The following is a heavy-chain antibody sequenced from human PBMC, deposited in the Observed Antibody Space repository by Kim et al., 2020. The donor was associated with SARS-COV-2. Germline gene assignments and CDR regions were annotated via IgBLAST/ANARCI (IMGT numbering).Heavy chain of an antibody. CDR3: AKDDFGSIDY. D-gene: IGHD3-10*01. CDR1: GFTFSRSA. V-gene: IGHV3-30*01. CDR2: ISYDGRTR. J-gene: IGHJ4*02. Sequence: GGSLRLSCTASGFTFSRSAIHWVRQAPGKGLEHLSLISYDGRTRNYADSVKGRFTISRDNSENTVYLQMNSLRPEDTAVYYCAKDDFGSIDYWGQGILVTVSS.